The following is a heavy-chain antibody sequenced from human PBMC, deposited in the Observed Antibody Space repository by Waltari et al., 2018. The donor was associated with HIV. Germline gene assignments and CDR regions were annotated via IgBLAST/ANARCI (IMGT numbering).Heavy chain of an antibody. D-gene: IGHD2-8*02. V-gene: IGHV4-34*01. Sequence: QVQLHQWGAGLLKPSETLSLTCAVYGGSFSGYYWSWIRQTPGKGLEWIGHSDHRGNTNDNPSLRSRHTISVDTSKNQFSLKFTCLTVADTAVYYCARKKEPERVFRWPMYCPFDYWGQGSLVTVSS. CDR3: ARKKEPERVFRWPMYCPFDY. CDR2: SDHRGNT. J-gene: IGHJ4*02. CDR1: GGSFSGYY.